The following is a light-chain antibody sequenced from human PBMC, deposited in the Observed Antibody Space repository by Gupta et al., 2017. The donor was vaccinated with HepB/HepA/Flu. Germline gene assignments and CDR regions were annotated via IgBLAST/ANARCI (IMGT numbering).Light chain of an antibody. Sequence: STAVGDRVTITCRASQNIRNYLNWYQQKPGKAPKLLISAASSLQSGVTSRFSGSGSETDFTLTISSLQPEDFATYYCQQSDSTPRTFGQGTKVEIK. CDR2: AAS. V-gene: IGKV1-39*01. CDR3: QQSDSTPRT. CDR1: QNIRNY. J-gene: IGKJ1*01.